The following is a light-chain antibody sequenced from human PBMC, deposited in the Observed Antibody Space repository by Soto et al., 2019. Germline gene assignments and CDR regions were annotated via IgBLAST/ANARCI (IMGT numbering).Light chain of an antibody. CDR1: QSVSSY. CDR3: QQRSNWPPRYT. V-gene: IGKV3-11*01. CDR2: DAS. Sequence: PGERATLSCRASQSVSSYLAWYQQKPGQAPRLLIYDASNRATGIPARFSGSGSGTDFTLTISSLEPEDFAVYYCQQRSNWPPRYTFGQGTKLEIK. J-gene: IGKJ2*01.